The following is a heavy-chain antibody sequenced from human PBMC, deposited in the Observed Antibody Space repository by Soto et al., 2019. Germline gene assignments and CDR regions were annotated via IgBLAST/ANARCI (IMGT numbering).Heavy chain of an antibody. Sequence: ASVKVSCKASGYTFTGYYMHWVRQAPGQGLEWMGWINPNSGGTNYAQKFQGWVTMTRDTSISTAYMELSRLRSDDTAVYYCARDTYYYGSGSYRTHPTYYYYGMDVWGQGTTVTVSS. CDR3: ARDTYYYGSGSYRTHPTYYYYGMDV. J-gene: IGHJ6*02. D-gene: IGHD3-10*01. CDR1: GYTFTGYY. CDR2: INPNSGGT. V-gene: IGHV1-2*04.